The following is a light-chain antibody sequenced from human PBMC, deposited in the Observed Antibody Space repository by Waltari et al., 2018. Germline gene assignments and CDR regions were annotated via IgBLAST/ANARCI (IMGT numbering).Light chain of an antibody. CDR2: KTS. CDR1: QTIGAW. CDR3: QQYLSSPAT. V-gene: IGKV1-5*03. J-gene: IGKJ1*01. Sequence: DIQMTQSPSTVSASVGDRVTISCQASQTIGAWLAWYQQKPGKATKLLSLKTSSLESGGPQRFSGSGGGTEFSLTISSLQPDDFATYYCQQYLSSPATFGHGTKVEVK.